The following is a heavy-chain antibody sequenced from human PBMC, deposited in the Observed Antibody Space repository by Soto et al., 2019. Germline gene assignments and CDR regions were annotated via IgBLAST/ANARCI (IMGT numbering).Heavy chain of an antibody. Sequence: EVQLLESGGGLVQPGGSLRLSCAASGFTFSSYAMSWVRQAPGKGLEWVSSISSSGGSTYYADSVKGRFTISRDNSKNTLYLQMNSLRAEDTAVYYCAKDLGGYSGYAFDYWGQGTLVTVSS. CDR2: ISSSGGST. V-gene: IGHV3-23*01. J-gene: IGHJ4*02. CDR1: GFTFSSYA. D-gene: IGHD5-12*01. CDR3: AKDLGGYSGYAFDY.